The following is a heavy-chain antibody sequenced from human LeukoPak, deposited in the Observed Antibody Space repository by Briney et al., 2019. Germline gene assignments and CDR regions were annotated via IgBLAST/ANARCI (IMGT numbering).Heavy chain of an antibody. Sequence: GGSLRLSCAASGFTFSSYAMSWVRQAPGKGLEWVSAISGSGGSTYYAGSVKGRFTISRDNSKNTLYLQMNSLRAEDTAVYYCAKLARQGGYYGSGSYPDVWGQGTTVTVSS. D-gene: IGHD3-10*01. J-gene: IGHJ6*02. V-gene: IGHV3-23*01. CDR2: ISGSGGST. CDR1: GFTFSSYA. CDR3: AKLARQGGYYGSGSYPDV.